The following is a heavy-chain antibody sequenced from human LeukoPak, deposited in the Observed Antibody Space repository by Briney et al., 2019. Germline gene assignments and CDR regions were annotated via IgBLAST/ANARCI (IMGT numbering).Heavy chain of an antibody. CDR3: ARASGPFDY. V-gene: IGHV3-33*01. D-gene: IGHD3-10*01. CDR1: GFTFSTYG. J-gene: IGHJ4*02. Sequence: GGSLRLSCAASGFTFSTYGMHWVRQAPGKGLEWVAVIWYDGSNKCYADSVKGRFTISRDNSKNTLYLQMNSLRAEDTAFYYCARASGPFDYWGQGTLVTVSS. CDR2: IWYDGSNK.